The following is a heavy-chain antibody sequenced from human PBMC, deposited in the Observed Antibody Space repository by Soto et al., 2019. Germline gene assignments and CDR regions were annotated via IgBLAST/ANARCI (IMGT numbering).Heavy chain of an antibody. J-gene: IGHJ6*02. CDR2: ISGGGGRT. CDR3: AKDRVPRGMDV. D-gene: IGHD3-10*01. V-gene: IGHV3-23*01. Sequence: GGSLRLSCVVSDLNLKSSGMSWVRQDQGKGLEWVSGISGGGGRTDYADSVKGRFTISRDISKNTVFLQMNSLRAEATSVYYCAKDRVPRGMDVWGQGTMVTVSS. CDR1: DLNLKSSG.